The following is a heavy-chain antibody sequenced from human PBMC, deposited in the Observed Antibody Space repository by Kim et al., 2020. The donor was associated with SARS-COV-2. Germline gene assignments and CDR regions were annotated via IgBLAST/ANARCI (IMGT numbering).Heavy chain of an antibody. CDR2: ISYDGSNK. Sequence: GGSLRLSCAASGFTFSSYGMHWVRQAPGKGLEWVAVISYDGSNKYYADSVKGRFTISRDNSKNTLYLQMNSLRAEDTAVYYCARGGDLGSYYSPYYYGMDVWGQGTTVTVSS. V-gene: IGHV3-33*05. CDR3: ARGGDLGSYYSPYYYGMDV. CDR1: GFTFSSYG. J-gene: IGHJ6*02. D-gene: IGHD1-26*01.